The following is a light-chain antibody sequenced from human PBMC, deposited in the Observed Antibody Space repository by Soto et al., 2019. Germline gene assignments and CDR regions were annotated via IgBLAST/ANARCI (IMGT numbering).Light chain of an antibody. CDR2: DVS. Sequence: PVLTQPRSVSGSPGQSVTISCTGTSSDVGGYNYVSWYQQHPGKAPKLMIYDVSKRPSGVPDRFFGSKSGNTASLTISGLQAEDEADYYCCSYAGSYTWVFGGGTKLTVL. CDR1: SSDVGGYNY. J-gene: IGLJ3*02. V-gene: IGLV2-11*01. CDR3: CSYAGSYTWV.